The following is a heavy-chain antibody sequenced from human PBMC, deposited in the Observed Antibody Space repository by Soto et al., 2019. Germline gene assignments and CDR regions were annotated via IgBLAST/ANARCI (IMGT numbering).Heavy chain of an antibody. J-gene: IGHJ4*02. CDR2: ISYDGNTE. CDR3: ARAITAGFSRGYDF. V-gene: IGHV3-30-3*01. Sequence: PGGSLRLSCAASGFTFSNFAMHWVRQAPGKGLEWVAVISYDGNTEYLADSVKGRFTISRDNSKNTLYLQMNSLRVEDTAEYYCARAITAGFSRGYDFWGQGALVAVSS. CDR1: GFTFSNFA. D-gene: IGHD5-18*01.